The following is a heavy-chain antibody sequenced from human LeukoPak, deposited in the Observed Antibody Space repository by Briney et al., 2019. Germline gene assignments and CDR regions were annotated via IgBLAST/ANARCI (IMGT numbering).Heavy chain of an antibody. Sequence: GESLKISFSAPGYSFTTDPITLVRQMPGKGLEWMGIIHPGDSETRYSPSFQGQVTISADESIDTAYLQWNSLRASDTAMYYSVKYDPWSRSQSALDYWGQGTLVTVSS. J-gene: IGHJ4*02. D-gene: IGHD6-13*01. CDR1: GYSFTTDP. V-gene: IGHV5-51*01. CDR3: VKYDPWSRSQSALDY. CDR2: IHPGDSET.